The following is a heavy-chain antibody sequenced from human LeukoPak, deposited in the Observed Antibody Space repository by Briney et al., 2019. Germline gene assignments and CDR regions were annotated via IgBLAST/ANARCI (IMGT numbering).Heavy chain of an antibody. Sequence: ASVKVSCKVSGYTLTELSMHWVRQAPGKGLERMGGFDPEDGETIYAQKFQGRVTMTEDTSTDTAYMELSSLRSEDTAVYYCATVSVGHCSGGSCYAWFDPWLQGTLVTVSS. CDR3: ATVSVGHCSGGSCYAWFDP. J-gene: IGHJ5*02. CDR1: GYTLTELS. V-gene: IGHV1-24*01. D-gene: IGHD2-15*01. CDR2: FDPEDGET.